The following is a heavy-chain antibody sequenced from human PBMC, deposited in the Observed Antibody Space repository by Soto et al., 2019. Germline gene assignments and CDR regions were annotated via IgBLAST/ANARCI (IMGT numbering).Heavy chain of an antibody. V-gene: IGHV1-18*01. CDR1: GYTFSSYF. CDR2: ISAYNGNT. CDR3: ARDLPPVDY. J-gene: IGHJ4*02. Sequence: ASVKVSCKASGYTFSSYFISWVRQAPGQGLEWMGWISAYNGNTNYAQNLQGRVTMTTDTPTSTAYMELRSLRSDDTAVYYCARDLPPVDYWGQGTLVTVSS.